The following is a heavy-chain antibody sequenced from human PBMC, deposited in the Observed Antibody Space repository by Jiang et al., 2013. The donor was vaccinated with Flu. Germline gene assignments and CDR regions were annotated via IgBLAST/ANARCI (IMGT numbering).Heavy chain of an antibody. J-gene: IGHJ4*02. CDR2: INPSGGST. V-gene: IGHV1-46*01. Sequence: SGAEVKKPGASVKVSCKASGYTFTSYYMHWARQAPGQGLEWMGIINPSGGSTSYAQKFQGRVTMTRDTSTSTVYMELSSLRSEDTAVYYCARGEAAAAGTAHFDYWGQGTLVTVSS. D-gene: IGHD6-13*01. CDR1: GYTFTSYY. CDR3: ARGEAAAAGTAHFDY.